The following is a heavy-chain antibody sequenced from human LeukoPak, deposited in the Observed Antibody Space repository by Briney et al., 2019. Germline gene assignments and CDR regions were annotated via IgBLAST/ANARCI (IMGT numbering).Heavy chain of an antibody. D-gene: IGHD2-2*01. J-gene: IGHJ6*02. V-gene: IGHV3-21*06. CDR1: GFTFSDYN. Sequence: GGSLRLSCAASGFTFSDYNMNWVRQAPGKGLEWVSSISSSATYIYYADSVKGRFTISRDNAKTSLSLQMNSLRAEDTAAHYCARILVVPAANYYYSYGMDVWGQGTTVTVSS. CDR3: ARILVVPAANYYYSYGMDV. CDR2: ISSSATYI.